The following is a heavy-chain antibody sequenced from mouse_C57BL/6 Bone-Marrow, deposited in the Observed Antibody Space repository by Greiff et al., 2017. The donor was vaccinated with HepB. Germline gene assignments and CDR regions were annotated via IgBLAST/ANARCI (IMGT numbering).Heavy chain of an antibody. CDR1: GYTFTDYY. CDR3: ARRGTTVVGDY. D-gene: IGHD1-1*01. J-gene: IGHJ2*01. Sequence: EVMLVESGPVLVKPGASVKMSCKASGYTFTDYYMNWVKQSHGKSLEWIGVINPYNGGTSYNQKFKGKATLTVDKSSSTAYMELNSLTSEDSAVYYCARRGTTVVGDYWGQGTTLTVSS. CDR2: INPYNGGT. V-gene: IGHV1-19*01.